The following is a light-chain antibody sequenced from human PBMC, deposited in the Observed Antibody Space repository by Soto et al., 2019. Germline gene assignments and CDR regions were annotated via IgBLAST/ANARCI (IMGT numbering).Light chain of an antibody. CDR3: QQSYLTPLT. CDR1: QSIRSH. CDR2: TAF. Sequence: DIQLTQSPSSLSASVGDLLTIACRASQSIRSHLNWYQQKPGKAPKVLIYTAFTLQGGIPSRFSGSGSETVFTLTSSSLQPEDFATYYCQQSYLTPLTFGGGTKVDIK. V-gene: IGKV1-39*01. J-gene: IGKJ4*01.